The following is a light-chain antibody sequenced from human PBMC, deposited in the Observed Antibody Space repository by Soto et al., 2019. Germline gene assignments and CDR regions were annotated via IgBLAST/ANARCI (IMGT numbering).Light chain of an antibody. J-gene: IGKJ3*01. CDR3: HQRSDWPPS. Sequence: EIVLTQSLATLSLSPGERATLSCRASQSVSSLLAWYQQKPGQAPRLLIYDASNRATGIPARFSGSGSGTDFTLTISSLEPEDFAIYYCHQRSDWPPSFGPGTTVDI. CDR1: QSVSSL. V-gene: IGKV3-11*01. CDR2: DAS.